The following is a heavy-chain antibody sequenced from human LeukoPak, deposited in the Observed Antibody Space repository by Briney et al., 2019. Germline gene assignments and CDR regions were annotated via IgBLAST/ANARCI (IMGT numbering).Heavy chain of an antibody. Sequence: GASVKVSCKASGYTFTSYGISWVRQAPGQGLEWMGWISGYNGNTKSAQKYQGRVTMTTDTPTTTVYMELRSLRSDDTAVYYCARDRDTSSWMSHYYGMDVWGQGTTVTVSS. D-gene: IGHD6-13*01. CDR2: ISGYNGNT. CDR3: ARDRDTSSWMSHYYGMDV. V-gene: IGHV1-18*01. J-gene: IGHJ6*02. CDR1: GYTFTSYG.